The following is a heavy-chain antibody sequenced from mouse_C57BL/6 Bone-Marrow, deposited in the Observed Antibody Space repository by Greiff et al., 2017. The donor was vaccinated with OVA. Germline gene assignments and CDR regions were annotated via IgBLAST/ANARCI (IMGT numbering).Heavy chain of an antibody. J-gene: IGHJ4*01. V-gene: IGHV10-1*01. Sequence: EVKLMASGGGLVQPKGSLKLSCAASGFSFNTYAMNWVRQAPGKGLEWVARIRSKSNNYATYYADSVKDRFTISRDDSESMLYLQMNNLKTEDTAMYYCVRHDYYGSSRAMDYGGQGTSVTVSS. CDR3: VRHDYYGSSRAMDY. CDR2: IRSKSNNYAT. CDR1: GFSFNTYA. D-gene: IGHD1-1*01.